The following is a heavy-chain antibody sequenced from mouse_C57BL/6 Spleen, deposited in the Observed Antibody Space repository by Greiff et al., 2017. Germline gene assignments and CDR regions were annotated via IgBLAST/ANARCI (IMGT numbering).Heavy chain of an antibody. J-gene: IGHJ4*01. CDR2: IDPSDSET. CDR3: AREGYYYCSSLMDY. Sequence: VQLQQPGAELVRPGSSVKLSCKASGYTFTSYWMHWVKQRPIQGLEWIGNIDPSDSETHYNQKFKDKATLTVDKSSSTAYMQLSSLTSEDSAVYYCAREGYYYCSSLMDYWGQGTSVTVSS. CDR1: GYTFTSYW. D-gene: IGHD1-1*01. V-gene: IGHV1-52*01.